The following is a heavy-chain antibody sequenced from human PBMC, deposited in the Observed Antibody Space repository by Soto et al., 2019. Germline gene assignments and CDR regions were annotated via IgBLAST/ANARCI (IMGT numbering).Heavy chain of an antibody. D-gene: IGHD5-12*01. V-gene: IGHV1-18*01. Sequence: GASVKVSCKASGYTFTSYGISWVRQAPGQGLEWMGWISAYNCNTNYAQKLQGRVTITTDTSTSTAYMELRSLRSDDTAVYYCARTKEYSGYDYLDYWGQGALVTVSS. J-gene: IGHJ4*02. CDR1: GYTFTSYG. CDR2: ISAYNCNT. CDR3: ARTKEYSGYDYLDY.